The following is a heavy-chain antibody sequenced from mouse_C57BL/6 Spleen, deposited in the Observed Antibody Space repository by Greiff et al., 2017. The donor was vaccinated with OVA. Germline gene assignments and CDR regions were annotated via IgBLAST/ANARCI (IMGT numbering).Heavy chain of an antibody. Sequence: VQLKQSGAELARPGASVTLSCKASGYTFTDYEMHWVKQTPVHGLEWIGAIDPETGGTAYNQKFKGKAILTADKSSSTAYMELRSLTSEDSAVYYCTKLGRHYRGQGTTLTVSS. V-gene: IGHV1-15*01. CDR1: GYTFTDYE. CDR3: TKLGRHY. CDR2: IDPETGGT. D-gene: IGHD4-1*01. J-gene: IGHJ2*01.